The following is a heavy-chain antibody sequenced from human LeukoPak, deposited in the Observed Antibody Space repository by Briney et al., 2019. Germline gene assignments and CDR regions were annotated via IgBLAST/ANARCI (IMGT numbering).Heavy chain of an antibody. Sequence: NPSETLSLTCTVSGDSLSSSSKYWGWIRQPRGKGLGWVGSIYYTGSTYYNPFFESRVTMSVDTSKNQSSLNLSSVTAGNTAEYYCARRPAIEQLERVGPFDIWGQGTMVTVSS. CDR3: ARRPAIEQLERVGPFDI. D-gene: IGHD1-1*01. V-gene: IGHV4-39*01. CDR1: GDSLSSSSKY. J-gene: IGHJ3*02. CDR2: IYYTGST.